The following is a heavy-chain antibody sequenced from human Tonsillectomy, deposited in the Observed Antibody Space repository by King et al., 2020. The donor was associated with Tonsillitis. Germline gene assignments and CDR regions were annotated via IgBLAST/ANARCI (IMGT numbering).Heavy chain of an antibody. V-gene: IGHV3-7*01. CDR1: GFTFSNYW. D-gene: IGHD3-22*01. J-gene: IGHJ4*02. CDR2: IKQDGSEK. Sequence: QLVQSGGGLVQPGGSLRLSCAASGFTFSNYWMSWVRQAPGKGLEWVANIKQDGSEKYYVDSVKGRFTISRDNAKNSLFLQINSLRVDDTAVYYCARASSYYYDTSGYYPDFDYWGQGTLVTVSS. CDR3: ARASSYYYDTSGYYPDFDY.